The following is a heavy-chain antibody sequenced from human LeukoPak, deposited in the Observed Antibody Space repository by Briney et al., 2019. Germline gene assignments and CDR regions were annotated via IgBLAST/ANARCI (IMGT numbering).Heavy chain of an antibody. Sequence: TGGSLRLSCVVSGITLSNYGMSWARHAPGKGLEWVAGISDSGGRTNYADSVKGRFTISRDNPKKPLYLQMNSLRAEGTAVYCWAKRGLVIRVILVGFHKEAYYFDSWGQGALGTV. CDR2: ISDSGGRT. CDR3: AKRGLVIRVILVGFHKEAYYFDS. D-gene: IGHD3-22*01. J-gene: IGHJ4*02. CDR1: GITLSNYG. V-gene: IGHV3-23*01.